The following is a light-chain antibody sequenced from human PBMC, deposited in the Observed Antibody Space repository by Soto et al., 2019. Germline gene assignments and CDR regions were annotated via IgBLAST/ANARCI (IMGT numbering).Light chain of an antibody. V-gene: IGKV3-11*01. CDR1: QSVTRY. Sequence: EIVLTQSPATLSLSPGERATLSCRASQSVTRYLAWYQQKPGQTPRLLIYDASNRATGIPARFSGSGSGTDFTLTISSLEPEDCAVYYCQQRGSWPLTFGGGTKVEIK. J-gene: IGKJ4*01. CDR3: QQRGSWPLT. CDR2: DAS.